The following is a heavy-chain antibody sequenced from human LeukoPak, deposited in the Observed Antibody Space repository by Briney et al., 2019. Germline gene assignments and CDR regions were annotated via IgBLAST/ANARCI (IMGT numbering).Heavy chain of an antibody. D-gene: IGHD3-10*01. J-gene: IGHJ3*02. CDR2: ISSSSSTI. CDR3: ARGNYYGSGKRFDAFDI. Sequence: GGSLRLSCAASGFTFNSYSMNWVRQAPGKGLEWVSYISSSSSTIYYADSVKGRFTISRDNAKNSLYLQMNSLRAEDTALYYCARGNYYGSGKRFDAFDIWGQGTMVTVSS. CDR1: GFTFNSYS. V-gene: IGHV3-48*04.